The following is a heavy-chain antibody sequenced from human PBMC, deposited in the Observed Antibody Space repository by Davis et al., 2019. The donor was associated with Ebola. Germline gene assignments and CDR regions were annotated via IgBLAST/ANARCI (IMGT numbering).Heavy chain of an antibody. CDR1: GDSISSRNW. J-gene: IGHJ6*04. V-gene: IGHV4-4*02. Sequence: SETLSLTCAVSGDSISSRNWWSWVRQSPGKGLEWIGEIYHSGSTNYNPSLKSRVTISVDTSKNQFSLKLSSVTAADTAVYYCARYRYSGSYYDLYYYYGMDVWGKGTTVTVSS. CDR2: IYHSGST. CDR3: ARYRYSGSYYDLYYYYGMDV. D-gene: IGHD1-26*01.